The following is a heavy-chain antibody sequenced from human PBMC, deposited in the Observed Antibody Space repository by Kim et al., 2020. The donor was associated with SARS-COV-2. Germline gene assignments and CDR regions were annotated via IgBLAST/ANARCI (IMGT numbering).Heavy chain of an antibody. CDR1: GGTFSSYA. Sequence: SVKVSCKASGGTFSSYAISWVRQAPGQGLEWMGGIIPIFCTANYAQKLQGRVTITTAKSTSTAYMELSRLRSEDTAVYYCASEPLNTMTDPAFDIWGQGTLVTVSS. CDR3: ASEPLNTMTDPAFDI. V-gene: IGHV1-69*05. J-gene: IGHJ3*02. D-gene: IGHD3-22*01. CDR2: IIPIFCTA.